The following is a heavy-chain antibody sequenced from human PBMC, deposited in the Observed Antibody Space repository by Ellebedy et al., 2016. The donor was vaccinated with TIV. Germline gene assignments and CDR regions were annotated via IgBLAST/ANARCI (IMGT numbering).Heavy chain of an antibody. CDR1: GGSISTTDYY. D-gene: IGHD5-24*01. CDR2: IAYSGPT. J-gene: IGHJ6*02. CDR3: ASAHRDVYTNYNYGLDV. V-gene: IGHV4-39*02. Sequence: MPSETLSLTCTVSGGSISTTDYYCGWIRQPPGQGLEWSGSIAYSGPTYYNPSLKSRVIISVDTSKIHFSLRSVTAADTAVYYCASAHRDVYTNYNYGLDVWGQGTTVTVSS.